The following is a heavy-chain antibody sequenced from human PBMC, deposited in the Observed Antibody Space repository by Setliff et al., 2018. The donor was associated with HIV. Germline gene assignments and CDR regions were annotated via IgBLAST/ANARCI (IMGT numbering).Heavy chain of an antibody. V-gene: IGHV3-48*03. CDR1: GFTFSSYE. D-gene: IGHD4-4*01. CDR2: ISSSGSTI. J-gene: IGHJ6*02. Sequence: PGGSLRLSCAASGFTFSSYEMNWVRQAPGKGLEWLSYISSSGSTIYYADSVKGRFIISRDNAKNSLNLQMNSLRAEDTAVYYCARWGYSRDGMDVWGQGTTVTAP. CDR3: ARWGYSRDGMDV.